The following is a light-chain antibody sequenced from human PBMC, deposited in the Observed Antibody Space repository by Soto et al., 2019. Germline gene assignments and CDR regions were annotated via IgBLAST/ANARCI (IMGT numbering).Light chain of an antibody. CDR1: QGISSY. CDR2: ATS. CDR3: QQLNSYPLT. Sequence: IQLTQSPSYLSASVGDRVTITCRASQGISSYLAWYQQKPGKAPQLLIYATSTLQSGVPSRFSGSGSGTDFTLTISSLQPEDLATYYCQQLNSYPLTFGPGTKVDIK. J-gene: IGKJ3*01. V-gene: IGKV1-9*01.